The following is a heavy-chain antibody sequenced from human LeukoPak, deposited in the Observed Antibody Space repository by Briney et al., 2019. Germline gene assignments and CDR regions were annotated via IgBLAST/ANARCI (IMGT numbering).Heavy chain of an antibody. CDR2: ISSSSSTI. CDR1: GFTFSSYS. CDR3: ARAEGDSSSWYRY. Sequence: PGGSLRLSCAASGFTFSSYSMNWVRQAPGKGLEWVSHISSSSSTIYYADSVKGRFTISRDNAKNSLYLQMNSLRAEDTAVYYCARAEGDSSSWYRYWGQGTLVTVSS. D-gene: IGHD6-13*01. J-gene: IGHJ4*02. V-gene: IGHV3-48*04.